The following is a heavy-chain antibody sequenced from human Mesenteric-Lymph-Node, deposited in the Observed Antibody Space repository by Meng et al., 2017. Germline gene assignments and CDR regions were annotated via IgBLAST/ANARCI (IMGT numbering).Heavy chain of an antibody. CDR2: LRPRNDIT. J-gene: IGHJ4*02. CDR1: GYTFSSYY. CDR3: ARRTTVTTD. V-gene: IGHV1-46*01. D-gene: IGHD4-17*01. Sequence: ASVKVSCKASGYTFSSYYIHWVRQAPGQGLEYMGILRPRNDITSSAEKFQGRVTMTRDTSTSTVYMELSSLTSEDTAVYYCARRTTVTTDWGQGTLVTVSS.